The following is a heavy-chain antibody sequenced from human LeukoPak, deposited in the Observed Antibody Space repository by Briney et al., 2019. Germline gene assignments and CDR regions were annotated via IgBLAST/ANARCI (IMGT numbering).Heavy chain of an antibody. CDR3: ARTNYYDSSGYSQPYYFDY. D-gene: IGHD3-22*01. Sequence: PSETLSLTCTVSGGSISSSSYYWGWIRQPPGKGLEWIGSIYYSGSTYYNPSLKSRVTISVDTSKNQFSLKLSSVTAADTAVYYCARTNYYDSSGYSQPYYFDYWGQGTLVTVSS. J-gene: IGHJ4*02. CDR1: GGSISSSSYY. V-gene: IGHV4-39*01. CDR2: IYYSGST.